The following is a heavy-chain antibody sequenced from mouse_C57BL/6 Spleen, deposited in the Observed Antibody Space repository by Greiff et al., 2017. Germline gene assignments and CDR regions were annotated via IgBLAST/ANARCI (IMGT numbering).Heavy chain of an antibody. CDR1: GYTFTDYY. CDR2: INPNNGGT. CDR3: ARGGGYGKRYFDY. D-gene: IGHD2-10*02. Sequence: EVQLQQSGPELVKPGASVKISCKASGYTFTDYYMNWVKQSHGKSLEWIGDINPNNGGTSYNQKFKGKATLTVDKSSSTAYMELRSLTSEDSAVYYCARGGGYGKRYFDYWGQGTTLTVSS. J-gene: IGHJ2*01. V-gene: IGHV1-26*01.